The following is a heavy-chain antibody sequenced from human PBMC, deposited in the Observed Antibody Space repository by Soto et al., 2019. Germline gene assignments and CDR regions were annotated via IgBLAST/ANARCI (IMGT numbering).Heavy chain of an antibody. J-gene: IGHJ2*01. D-gene: IGHD6-13*01. CDR2: IYYSGST. CDR3: ARRAEGSSWYGAGWYFDL. V-gene: IGHV4-39*01. Sequence: QLQLQESGPGLVKPSETLSLTCTVSGGSISSSSYYWGWIRQPPGKGLEWIGSIYYSGSTYYNPSLKSRVTISVDTSKNQFSLTLSSVPAADTAVYYCARRAEGSSWYGAGWYFDLWGRGTLVTVSS. CDR1: GGSISSSSYY.